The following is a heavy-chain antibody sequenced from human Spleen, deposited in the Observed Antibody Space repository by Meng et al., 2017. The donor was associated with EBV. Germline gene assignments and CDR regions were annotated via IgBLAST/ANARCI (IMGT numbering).Heavy chain of an antibody. CDR2: IYHRGTT. Sequence: GQVPGSGPGLLTPSETLSPTCAVSGASISSATWWSWVRQPPGKGPEWIGKIYHRGTTDYNPSFNSRVTMSVDKSQNQFSLKLSSVTAADTAVYYCARHWELRSPFTFWGQGILVTVSS. V-gene: IGHV4-4*02. CDR3: ARHWELRSPFTF. CDR1: GASISSATW. J-gene: IGHJ4*02. D-gene: IGHD1-7*01.